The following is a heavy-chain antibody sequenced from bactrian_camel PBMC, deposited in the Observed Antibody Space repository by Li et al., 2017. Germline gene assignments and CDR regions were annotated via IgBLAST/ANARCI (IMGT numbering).Heavy chain of an antibody. V-gene: IGHV3S1*01. Sequence: HVQLVESGGGSVQAGGSLRLSCDASAVNSRFCMGWFRQAPGKEREGVAAITTGGGITYYADSVKGRFTISRDDMTNTLFLQMSNLQPNDIAMYYCARGQPRWGMTAFQALRIRAPYNDWGQGTQVTVSS. CDR2: ITTGGGIT. D-gene: IGHD3*01. J-gene: IGHJ4*01. CDR3: ARGQPRWGMTAFQALRIRAPYND. CDR1: AVNSRFC.